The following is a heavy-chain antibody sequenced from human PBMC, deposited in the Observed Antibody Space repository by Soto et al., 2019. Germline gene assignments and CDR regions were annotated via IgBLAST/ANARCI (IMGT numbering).Heavy chain of an antibody. J-gene: IGHJ3*02. CDR1: GFTFSSYA. D-gene: IGHD3-22*01. V-gene: IGHV3-23*01. Sequence: PGGSLRLSCAASGFTFSSYAMSWVRQAPGKGLEWVSAISGSGGSTYYADSVKGRFTISRDNSKNTLYLQMNSLRAEDTAVYYCAKPTPTYYYDSSGPYAFDIWGQGTMVTVSS. CDR3: AKPTPTYYYDSSGPYAFDI. CDR2: ISGSGGST.